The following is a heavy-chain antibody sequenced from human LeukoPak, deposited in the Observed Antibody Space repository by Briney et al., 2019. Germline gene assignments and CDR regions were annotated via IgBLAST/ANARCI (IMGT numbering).Heavy chain of an antibody. CDR1: GFTFTSYA. CDR3: AKEYSSGWPRFFTCGDY. CDR2: ISYDASNK. Sequence: GGSLRLSCTASGFTFTSYAMHWVRQAPGKGLEWVAVISYDASNKYYADSVKGRFTLSRDNSKNTLYLQMNRLRAEDTAGYYCAKEYSSGWPRFFTCGDYWGQGTLVTVSS. J-gene: IGHJ4*02. V-gene: IGHV3-30*04. D-gene: IGHD6-19*01.